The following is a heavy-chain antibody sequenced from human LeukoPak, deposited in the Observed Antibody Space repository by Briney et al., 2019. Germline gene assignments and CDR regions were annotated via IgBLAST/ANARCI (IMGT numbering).Heavy chain of an antibody. V-gene: IGHV4-34*01. CDR2: INHSGST. CDR3: ARQRGRSKGRIAAAGTNWFDP. CDR1: GGSFSGYY. Sequence: SETLSLTCAVYGGSFSGYYWSWIRQPPGKGLEWIGEINHSGSTNYNPSLKSRVTISVDTSKNQFSLKLSSVTAADTAVYYCARQRGRSKGRIAAAGTNWFDPWGQGTLVTVSS. D-gene: IGHD6-13*01. J-gene: IGHJ5*02.